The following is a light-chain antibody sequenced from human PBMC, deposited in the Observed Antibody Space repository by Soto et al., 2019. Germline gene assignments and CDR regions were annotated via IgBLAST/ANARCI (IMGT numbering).Light chain of an antibody. CDR1: QSLLHSNGYNY. CDR2: LGS. CDR3: MQALQTPRT. V-gene: IGKV2-28*01. J-gene: IGKJ2*01. Sequence: DIVMTQSPLSLPVTPGEPASISCRSSQSLLHSNGYNYLDWYLQKPGQSPQLLIYLGSNRASGVLDRFSGSGSGTDFTLKISRVEAEDVGVYYCMQALQTPRTFGQGTKLEIK.